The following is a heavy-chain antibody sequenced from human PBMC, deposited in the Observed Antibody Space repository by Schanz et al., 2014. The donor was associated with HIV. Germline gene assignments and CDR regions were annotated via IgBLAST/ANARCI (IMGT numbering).Heavy chain of an antibody. CDR1: GFTFSTYA. Sequence: VQLVESGGGVVQPGGSLRLSCVASGFTFSTYAMSWVRQAPGKGLEWVSGMRGSDDSTFYADSVKGRFTISRDNSKNTLYLQMNSLRAEDTAVYYCARVANWDYYGMDVWGRGTTVIVSS. CDR2: MRGSDDST. V-gene: IGHV3-23*04. D-gene: IGHD3-16*01. CDR3: ARVANWDYYGMDV. J-gene: IGHJ6*02.